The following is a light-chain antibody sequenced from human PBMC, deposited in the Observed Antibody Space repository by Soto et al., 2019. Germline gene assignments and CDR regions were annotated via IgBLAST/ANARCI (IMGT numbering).Light chain of an antibody. CDR3: QQYNSYPLT. J-gene: IGKJ4*01. CDR2: DAS. CDR1: QDISNF. V-gene: IGKV1-16*02. Sequence: DIQMTQSPSSLSASVGDRVTITCRASQDISNFLAWFQQKPGKAPKSLIYDASTLHSGVPSKFSGSGSGTDFTLTISSLQPEDFATYYCQQYNSYPLTFGGGTKVEIK.